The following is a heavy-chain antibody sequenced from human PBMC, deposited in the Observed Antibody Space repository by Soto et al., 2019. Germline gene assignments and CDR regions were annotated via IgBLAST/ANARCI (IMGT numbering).Heavy chain of an antibody. J-gene: IGHJ5*02. D-gene: IGHD3-10*01. V-gene: IGHV3-23*01. CDR1: GFTFSSYA. Sequence: PGGSLRLSCAASGFTFSSYAMSWVRQAPGKGLEWVSAISGSGGSIYYADSVKGRFTISRDNSKNTLYLQMNSLRAEDTAVYYCAKEQVPGYYGSGSPFDPWGQGTLVTVSS. CDR3: AKEQVPGYYGSGSPFDP. CDR2: ISGSGGSI.